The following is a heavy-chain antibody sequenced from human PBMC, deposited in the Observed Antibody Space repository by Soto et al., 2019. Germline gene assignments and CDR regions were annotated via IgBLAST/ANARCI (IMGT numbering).Heavy chain of an antibody. Sequence: QIQLVQSGAEVKKPGASVKVSCKASGYTFSSYHITWVRQAPGQGLEWMGWISAYNGNTNYAQNLQSRVTMTTDPSTSTAYMELRSLRSDATAVYYCARDLPPVDYWGQGTLVTVSS. V-gene: IGHV1-18*01. CDR3: ARDLPPVDY. J-gene: IGHJ4*02. CDR1: GYTFSSYH. CDR2: ISAYNGNT.